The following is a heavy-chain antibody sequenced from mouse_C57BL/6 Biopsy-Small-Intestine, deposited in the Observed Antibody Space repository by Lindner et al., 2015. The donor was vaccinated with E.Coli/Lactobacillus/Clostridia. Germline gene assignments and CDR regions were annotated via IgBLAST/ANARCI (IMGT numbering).Heavy chain of an antibody. CDR1: GYTFTGSY. Sequence: SVKVSCKAFGYTFTGSYLHWVRQAPGQGLEWVGWINPDSGTTNYAPKFQGRVTMTRDTSISTAYMELTSLTSDDTAVYYCARGEAVLQWFYYSDYNMDVWGQGTTVTVSS. CDR2: INPDSGTT. D-gene: IGHD6-1*01. CDR3: ARGEAVLQWFYYSDYNMDV. J-gene: IGHJ1*01. V-gene: IGHV1-84*02.